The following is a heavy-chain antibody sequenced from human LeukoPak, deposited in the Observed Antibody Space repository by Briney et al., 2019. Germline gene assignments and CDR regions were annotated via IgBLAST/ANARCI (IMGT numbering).Heavy chain of an antibody. J-gene: IGHJ4*02. D-gene: IGHD1-1*01. CDR1: DVSFTNYY. CDR2: ISHTGNT. CDR3: ARGPGHSFKY. V-gene: IGHV4-34*01. Sequence: SETLSLTCAVCDVSFTNYYWTWIRQSPGKGLEWLGEISHTGNTHYNPSLKSRVTVSVDISADMSTTRVSLNLESVTAADMAIYYCARGPGHSFKYWGQGTRVTVSS.